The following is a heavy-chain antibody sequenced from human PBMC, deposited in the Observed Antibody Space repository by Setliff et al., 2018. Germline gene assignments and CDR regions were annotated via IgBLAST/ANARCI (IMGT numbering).Heavy chain of an antibody. D-gene: IGHD3-10*01. CDR1: GFTFSNAW. Sequence: ETLRLSCAASGFTFSNAWMSWVRQAPGKGLEWVGRVKSKSEGGTTHYAGPVKGRITVSRDDSKNTLYLDLNSLQIEDTAVYYCTTAGSSDWVPIAYWGQGTLVTVSS. J-gene: IGHJ4*02. CDR2: VKSKSEGGTT. V-gene: IGHV3-15*05. CDR3: TTAGSSDWVPIAY.